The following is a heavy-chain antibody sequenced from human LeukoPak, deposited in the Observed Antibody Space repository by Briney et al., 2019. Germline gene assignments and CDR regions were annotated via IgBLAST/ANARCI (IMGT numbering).Heavy chain of an antibody. CDR3: AKDPLIEYSSSSLDY. CDR1: GFTFSSYG. V-gene: IGHV3-30*02. J-gene: IGHJ4*02. Sequence: GGSLRLSCAASGFTFSSYGMHWVRQAPDKGLEWVAFIRYDGSNKYYADSVKGRFTISRDNSKNTLYLQMNSLRAEDTAVYYCAKDPLIEYSSSSLDYWGQGTLVTVSS. D-gene: IGHD6-6*01. CDR2: IRYDGSNK.